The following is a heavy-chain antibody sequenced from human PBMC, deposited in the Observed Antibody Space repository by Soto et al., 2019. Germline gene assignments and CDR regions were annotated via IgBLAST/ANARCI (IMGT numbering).Heavy chain of an antibody. CDR2: ISYDGSNK. Sequence: QVQLVESEGGVVQPGRSLRLSCAASGFTISSYGMHWVRQAPGKGLEWVAVISYDGSNKYYADSVKGRFTISRDNSKNTLYLQMNSLRAEDTAVYYCAKSVAYCSGGSCYLYFDYWGQGTLVTVSS. CDR3: AKSVAYCSGGSCYLYFDY. CDR1: GFTISSYG. V-gene: IGHV3-30*18. J-gene: IGHJ4*02. D-gene: IGHD2-15*01.